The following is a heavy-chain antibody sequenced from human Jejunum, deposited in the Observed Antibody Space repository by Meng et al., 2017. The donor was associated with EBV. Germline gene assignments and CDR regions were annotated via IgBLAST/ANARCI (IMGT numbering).Heavy chain of an antibody. CDR2: MNPNSGNR. J-gene: IGHJ4*02. CDR1: GYTFTSYD. Sequence: QGPLVQSGPEVKKPGASVKVSCKPSGYTFTSYDINWVRQATGQGLEWMGWMNPNSGNRGYAQKFQGRLTMTSDTSISTAYMELSSLISEDTALYYCVVGTIDMTFNYWGQGMLVTVSS. V-gene: IGHV1-8*01. CDR3: VVGTIDMTFNY. D-gene: IGHD2-21*02.